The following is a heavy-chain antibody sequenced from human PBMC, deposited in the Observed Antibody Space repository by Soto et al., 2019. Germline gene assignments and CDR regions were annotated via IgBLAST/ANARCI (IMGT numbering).Heavy chain of an antibody. D-gene: IGHD2-15*01. Sequence: QVQMQESGPGLVKPSGTLSLTCAVSGGSISSSNGWSWVRQPPGNGLEWIGEMYHSGSTNHNPSLKSRVTISVDKSKNQFSLKLSSVTAADTAVYYCARAHCSGGSCYSVQHWFDPWGQGTLVTVSS. CDR3: ARAHCSGGSCYSVQHWFDP. CDR2: MYHSGST. J-gene: IGHJ5*02. V-gene: IGHV4-4*02. CDR1: GGSISSSNG.